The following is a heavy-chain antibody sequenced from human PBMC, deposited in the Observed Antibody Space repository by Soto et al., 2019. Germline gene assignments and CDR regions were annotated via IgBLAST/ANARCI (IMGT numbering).Heavy chain of an antibody. CDR3: ASLGIVGAGPEEDAFDI. CDR2: IIPIFGTA. CDR1: GGTFSSYA. J-gene: IGHJ3*02. Sequence: QVQLEQSGAEVKKPGSSVKVSCKASGGTFSSYAISWVRQAPGQGLEWMGGIIPIFGTANYAQKFQGRVTITADESTSTAYMELSSLRSEDTAVYYCASLGIVGAGPEEDAFDIWGQGTMVTVSS. D-gene: IGHD1-26*01. V-gene: IGHV1-69*12.